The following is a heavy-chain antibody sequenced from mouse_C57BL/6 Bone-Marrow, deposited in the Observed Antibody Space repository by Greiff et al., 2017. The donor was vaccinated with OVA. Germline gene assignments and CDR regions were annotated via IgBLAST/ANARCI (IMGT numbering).Heavy chain of an antibody. J-gene: IGHJ3*01. D-gene: IGHD2-3*01. CDR3: AGGYYAWFAY. V-gene: IGHV1-69*01. CDR2: IDPSDSYT. CDR1: GYTFTSYW. Sequence: QVQLQQPGAELVMPGASVKLSCKASGYTFTSYWMHWVKQRPGQGLEWIGEIDPSDSYTNYNQKFKGKSTLTVDKSSSTAYMQLSSLTSEDSAVYYCAGGYYAWFAYWGQGTLDTVSA.